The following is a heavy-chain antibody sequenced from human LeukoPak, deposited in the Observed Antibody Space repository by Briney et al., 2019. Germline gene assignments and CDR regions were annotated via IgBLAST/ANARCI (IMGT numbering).Heavy chain of an antibody. CDR2: ISRDGTLQ. V-gene: IGHV3-30*19. J-gene: IGHJ3*02. CDR1: GFTFSSYG. Sequence: GGSLRLSCAASGFTFSSYGIHWVRQAPSEGLEWVAVISRDGTLQYYADSVKGRLTISRDNSQSTLYLHMNSLSTEDTALYYCARAVPAPGTPENAFDIWGQGTMVTVSS. D-gene: IGHD6-13*01. CDR3: ARAVPAPGTPENAFDI.